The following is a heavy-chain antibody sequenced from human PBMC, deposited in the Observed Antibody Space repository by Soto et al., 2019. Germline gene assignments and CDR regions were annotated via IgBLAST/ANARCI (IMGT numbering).Heavy chain of an antibody. D-gene: IGHD2-2*01. CDR2: IYYSGST. J-gene: IGHJ6*02. CDR1: GGSISSGGYY. V-gene: IGHV4-31*03. Sequence: SETLSLTCTVSGGSISSGGYYWSWIRQHPGKGLEWIGYIYYSGSTYYNPSLKSRVTISVDTSKNQFSLKLSSVTAADTAVYYCARLGGYCSGTSCYGYYGMDVWGQGTTVTVSS. CDR3: ARLGGYCSGTSCYGYYGMDV.